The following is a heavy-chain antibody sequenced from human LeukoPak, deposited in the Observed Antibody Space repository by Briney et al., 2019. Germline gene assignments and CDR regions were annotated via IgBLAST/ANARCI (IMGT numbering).Heavy chain of an antibody. CDR2: FDPEDGET. Sequence: AAVKVSFKVSGYTLSQLSMHWVRQAPGKGIEWMGGFDPEDGETIYAQKFQGRVSMTEDTSTDTAYMELSSLGSDDTAVYYCATEAIYFLYWGQGTLVTVSS. CDR3: ATEAIYFLY. J-gene: IGHJ4*02. D-gene: IGHD2/OR15-2a*01. V-gene: IGHV1-24*01. CDR1: GYTLSQLS.